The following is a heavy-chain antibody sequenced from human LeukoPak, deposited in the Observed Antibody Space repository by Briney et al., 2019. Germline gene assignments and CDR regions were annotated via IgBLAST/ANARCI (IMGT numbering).Heavy chain of an antibody. CDR2: ISSSGSTI. D-gene: IGHD2-2*01. Sequence: GGSLRLSCAASGFTFSSYSMNWVRQAPGKGLEWVSCISSSGSTIYYADSVKGRFTISRDNAKNSLYLQMNSLRAEDTAVYYCARDQFAGYCSSTSCYLPDYWGQRTLVTVSS. CDR3: ARDQFAGYCSSTSCYLPDY. CDR1: GFTFSSYS. J-gene: IGHJ4*02. V-gene: IGHV3-48*04.